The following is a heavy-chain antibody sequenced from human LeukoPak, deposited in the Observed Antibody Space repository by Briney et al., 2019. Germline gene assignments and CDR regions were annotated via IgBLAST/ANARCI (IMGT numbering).Heavy chain of an antibody. J-gene: IGHJ4*02. D-gene: IGHD3-3*01. CDR1: GFTFSSYW. V-gene: IGHV3-74*01. CDR3: ARGDFWSGYKIDY. CDR2: INSDGSST. Sequence: GGSLRLSCAASGFTFSSYWMHWVRQAPGKGLVWVSRINSDGSSTSYADSVKGRFTISRDNAKNTLYLQMNSLRAEDAAVYYCARGDFWSGYKIDYWGQGTLVTVSS.